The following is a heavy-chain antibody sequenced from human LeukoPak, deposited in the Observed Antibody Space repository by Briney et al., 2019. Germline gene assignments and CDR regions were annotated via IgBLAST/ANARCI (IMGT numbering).Heavy chain of an antibody. CDR2: IKQDGSEK. J-gene: IGHJ4*02. CDR1: GFTFSSYW. V-gene: IGHV3-7*01. CDR3: ARVRGGVWGSYRYDY. Sequence: GGSLRLSCAASGFTFSSYWMSWVRQAPGKGLEWVANIKQDGSEKYYVDSVKGRFTISRDNAKNSLHLQMNSLRAEDTAVYYCARVRGGVWGSYRYDYWGQGTLVTVSS. D-gene: IGHD3-16*02.